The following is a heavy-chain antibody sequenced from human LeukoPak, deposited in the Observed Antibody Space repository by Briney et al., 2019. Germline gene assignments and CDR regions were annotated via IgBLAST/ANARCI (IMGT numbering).Heavy chain of an antibody. D-gene: IGHD2-8*01. V-gene: IGHV4-59*01. J-gene: IGHJ3*02. CDR3: ARDTNLRDSFDI. CDR2: IEYTGST. Sequence: SETLSLTCTVSGGSIRNYYWSWIRQPPGKGLEWIGHIEYTGSTSYSPSLKSRVTISVDTSRGQFSLKVTSVTAADTAVYYCARDTNLRDSFDIWGQGTMVTVSS. CDR1: GGSIRNYY.